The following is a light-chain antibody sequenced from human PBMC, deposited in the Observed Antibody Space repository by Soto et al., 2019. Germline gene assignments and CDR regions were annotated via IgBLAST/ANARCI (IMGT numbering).Light chain of an antibody. CDR1: QSVNSN. J-gene: IGKJ2*01. V-gene: IGKV3-15*01. CDR3: QQYGRSPFT. CDR2: DAS. Sequence: EIVMTQSPATLSVSPGERATLSCRASQSVNSNLAWYQKKPGQAPWLLIYDASTRATGIPARFSGSGSGTEFTLTISSLQSEDFAVYYCQQYGRSPFTFGQGTKLQIK.